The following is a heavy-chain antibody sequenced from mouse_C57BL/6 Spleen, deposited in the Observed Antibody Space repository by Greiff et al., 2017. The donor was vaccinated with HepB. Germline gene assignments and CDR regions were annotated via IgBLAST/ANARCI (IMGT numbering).Heavy chain of an antibody. CDR2: IYPSDSET. CDR3: ARCDYGNGFDV. V-gene: IGHV1-61*01. J-gene: IGHJ1*03. D-gene: IGHD2-1*01. CDR1: GYTFTSYW. Sequence: QVQLQQPGAELVRPGSSVKLSCKASGYTFTSYWMDWVKQRPGQGLEWIGNIYPSDSETHYNQKFKDKATLTVDKSSSTAYMQLSSLTSEDSAVYYCARCDYGNGFDVWGTGTTVTVSS.